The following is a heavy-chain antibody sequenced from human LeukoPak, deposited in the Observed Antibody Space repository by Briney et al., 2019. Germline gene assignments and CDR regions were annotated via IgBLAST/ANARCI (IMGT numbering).Heavy chain of an antibody. D-gene: IGHD1-14*01. CDR2: MNPNSGNT. CDR3: ATGTEEHYYYYYYMDV. Sequence: ASVKVSCKASGYTFTSYDINWVRQAPGQGLEWMGWMNPNSGNTGYAQKFQGRVTMTRNTSISTAYMELSSLRSEDTAVYYCATGTEEHYYYYYYMDVWGRGTTVTVSS. CDR1: GYTFTSYD. V-gene: IGHV1-8*01. J-gene: IGHJ6*03.